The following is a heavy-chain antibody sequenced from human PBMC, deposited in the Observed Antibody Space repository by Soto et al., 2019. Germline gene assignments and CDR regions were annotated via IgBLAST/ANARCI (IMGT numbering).Heavy chain of an antibody. D-gene: IGHD2-2*02. J-gene: IGHJ6*02. CDR2: IIPIFGTA. CDR3: GTGYCSSTSCYRSTSYYYGMDV. Sequence: AVKVSCKASAGTFSSYAISWLRQAPGQGLEWMGGIIPIFGTANYAQKFQGRVTITADESTSTAYMELSSLRSEDTAVYYCGTGYCSSTSCYRSTSYYYGMDVWGQGTTVTVSS. V-gene: IGHV1-69*13. CDR1: AGTFSSYA.